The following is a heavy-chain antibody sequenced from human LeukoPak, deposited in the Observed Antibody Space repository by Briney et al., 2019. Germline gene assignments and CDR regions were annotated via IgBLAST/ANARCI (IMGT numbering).Heavy chain of an antibody. Sequence: GASVKVSCKASGHTFTSYDINWVRQAPGQGLEWMGWIRAYNGNTNYAQKLQGRVTMTTDTSTSTAYMELRSLRSDDTAVYYCARAKETYYYDSSGYLWGYFDYWGQGTLVTVSS. D-gene: IGHD3-22*01. CDR3: ARAKETYYYDSSGYLWGYFDY. V-gene: IGHV1-18*01. CDR2: IRAYNGNT. CDR1: GHTFTSYD. J-gene: IGHJ4*02.